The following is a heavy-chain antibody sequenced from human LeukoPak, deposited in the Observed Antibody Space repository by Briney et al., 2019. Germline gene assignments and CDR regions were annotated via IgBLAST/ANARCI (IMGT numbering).Heavy chain of an antibody. D-gene: IGHD1-14*01. CDR2: IYYSGST. Sequence: PSETLSLTCTVSGGSISSYYWSWIRQPPGKGLEWIGYIYYSGSTNYNPSLKSRVTISVDTSKNQFSLKLSSVTAADAAVYYCARYRNRLLSGAGWFDPWGQGTLVTVSS. J-gene: IGHJ5*02. V-gene: IGHV4-59*01. CDR3: ARYRNRLLSGAGWFDP. CDR1: GGSISSYY.